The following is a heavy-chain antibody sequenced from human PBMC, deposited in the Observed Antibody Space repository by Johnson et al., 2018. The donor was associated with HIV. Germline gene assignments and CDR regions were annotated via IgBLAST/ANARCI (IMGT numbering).Heavy chain of an antibody. CDR2: ISSSGSII. CDR3: ARYIILYWKAFDI. CDR1: GFTFSSYA. J-gene: IGHJ3*02. D-gene: IGHD1-1*01. Sequence: VQLVESGGGLVQHGGSLRLSCAASGFTFSSYAMSWVRQAAGKGLEWVSYISSSGSIIYYADSVKGRFTISRDNAKNSLYLQMNSLRAEDTAVYYCARYIILYWKAFDIWGQGTMVTVSS. V-gene: IGHV3-48*04.